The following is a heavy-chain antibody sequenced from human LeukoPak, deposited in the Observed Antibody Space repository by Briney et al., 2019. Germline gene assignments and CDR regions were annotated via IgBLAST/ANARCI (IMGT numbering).Heavy chain of an antibody. CDR3: ARDLSIVVVVAAIPDLFDY. J-gene: IGHJ4*02. Sequence: PSETLSLTCAVYGGSFSGYYWSWIRQPPGKGLEWIGEINHSGSTNYNPSLKSRVTISVDTSKNQFSLKLSSVTAADTAVYYCARDLSIVVVVAAIPDLFDYWGQGTLVTVSS. CDR2: INHSGST. V-gene: IGHV4-34*01. CDR1: GGSFSGYY. D-gene: IGHD2-15*01.